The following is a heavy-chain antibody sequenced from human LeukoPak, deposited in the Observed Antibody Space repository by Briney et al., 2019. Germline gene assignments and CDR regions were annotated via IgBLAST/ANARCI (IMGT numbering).Heavy chain of an antibody. CDR3: AKDWSSFSPYYMDV. J-gene: IGHJ6*03. D-gene: IGHD3-3*01. Sequence: GRFLRLSCAASGFTFDDYAMHWVRQAPGKGLEWVSGISWNSGSIGYADSVKGRFTISRDNAKNSLYLQMNSLRAEDTALYYCAKDWSSFSPYYMDVWGKGTTVTVSS. CDR1: GFTFDDYA. V-gene: IGHV3-9*01. CDR2: ISWNSGSI.